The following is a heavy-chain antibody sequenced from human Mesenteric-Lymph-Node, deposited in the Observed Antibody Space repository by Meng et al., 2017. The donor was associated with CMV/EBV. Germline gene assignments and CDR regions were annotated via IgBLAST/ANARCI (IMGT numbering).Heavy chain of an antibody. Sequence: GGSLRLSCAASGFTFSSYGMHWVRQAPGKGLEWVAFIRYDGSNKYYADSVKGRFTISRDNAKNTLYLQMNSLRAEDTAVYYCAREEGSSWRFYYYYYGMDVWGQGTTVTVSS. D-gene: IGHD6-13*01. CDR2: IRYDGSNK. V-gene: IGHV3-30*02. J-gene: IGHJ6*02. CDR1: GFTFSSYG. CDR3: AREEGSSWRFYYYYYGMDV.